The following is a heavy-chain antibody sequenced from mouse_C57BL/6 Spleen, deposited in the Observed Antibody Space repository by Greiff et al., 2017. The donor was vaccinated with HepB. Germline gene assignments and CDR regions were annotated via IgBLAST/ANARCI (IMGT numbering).Heavy chain of an antibody. CDR1: GFTFSSYA. V-gene: IGHV5-4*01. CDR3: AREEYGSSHFDY. D-gene: IGHD1-1*01. Sequence: EVKLMESGGGLVKPGGSLKLSCAASGFTFSSYAMSWVRQTPEKRLEWVATISDGGSYTYYPDNVKGRFTISRDNAKNNLYLQMSHLKSEDTAMYYCAREEYGSSHFDYWGQGTTLTVSS. CDR2: ISDGGSYT. J-gene: IGHJ2*01.